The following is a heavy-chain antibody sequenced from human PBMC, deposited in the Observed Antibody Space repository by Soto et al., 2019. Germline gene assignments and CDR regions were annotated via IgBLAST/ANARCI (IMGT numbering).Heavy chain of an antibody. V-gene: IGHV3-48*01. J-gene: IGHJ6*03. D-gene: IGHD3-16*02. Sequence: EVQLVESGGGLVQPGGSLRLSCAASGFTFSSYSMNWVRQAPGKGLEWVSYISSSSSTIYYADSVKGRFTISRDNAKNSLYLQMNSLGAEDTAVYYCARGSGYDYIWGSYRLYYYYYMDVWGKGTTVTVSS. CDR3: ARGSGYDYIWGSYRLYYYYYMDV. CDR2: ISSSSSTI. CDR1: GFTFSSYS.